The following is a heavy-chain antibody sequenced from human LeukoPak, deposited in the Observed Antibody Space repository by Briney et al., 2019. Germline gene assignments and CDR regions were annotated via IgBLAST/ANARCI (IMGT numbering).Heavy chain of an antibody. V-gene: IGHV3-23*01. CDR3: AKAGLAGSGYYYAH. CDR1: GFTFSSYA. J-gene: IGHJ4*02. D-gene: IGHD3-22*01. CDR2: ISGSGGSP. Sequence: GGPLRLSXAASGFTFSSYAMSWVRQAPGKGLEWVSAISGSGGSPYYADSVKGRFTISRDNSKNTLYLQMTSLRAEDTAVYYCAKAGLAGSGYYYAHWGQGTLVTVSS.